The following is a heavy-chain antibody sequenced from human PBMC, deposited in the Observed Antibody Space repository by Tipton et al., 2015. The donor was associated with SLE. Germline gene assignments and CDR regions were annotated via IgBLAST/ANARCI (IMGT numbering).Heavy chain of an antibody. Sequence: SLRLSCAASVFTFSSYAMSWVRQAPGKGLEWVSAISGSGGSTYYADSVKGRFTISRDNSKNTLYLQMNSLRAEDTAVYYCARDVAPGTTVTTQEDYWGQGTLVTVSS. J-gene: IGHJ4*02. D-gene: IGHD4-17*01. V-gene: IGHV3-23*01. CDR2: ISGSGGST. CDR1: VFTFSSYA. CDR3: ARDVAPGTTVTTQEDY.